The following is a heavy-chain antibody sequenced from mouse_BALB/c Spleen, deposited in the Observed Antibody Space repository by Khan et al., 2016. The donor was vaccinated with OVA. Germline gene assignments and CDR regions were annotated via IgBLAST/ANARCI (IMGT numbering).Heavy chain of an antibody. D-gene: IGHD2-14*01. CDR1: GYTFTSYV. J-gene: IGHJ2*01. Sequence: VQLKQPGPELVKPGASVKMSCEASGYTFTSYVIHWVKQKPGQGLEWIGYIYPFNDDTKYNEKFKGKATLTSDTSSSTAYMELRSLTSEDSAVYYCAKKNDRYDVYFDYWGQGTTLTVSS. CDR3: AKKNDRYDVYFDY. CDR2: IYPFNDDT. V-gene: IGHV1S136*01.